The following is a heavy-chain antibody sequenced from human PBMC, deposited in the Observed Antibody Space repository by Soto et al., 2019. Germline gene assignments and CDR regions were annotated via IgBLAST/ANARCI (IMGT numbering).Heavy chain of an antibody. CDR1: GFTFSSYS. Sequence: GGSLRLSCAASGFTFSSYSMNWVRQAPGKGLEWVSSISSSSSYIYYADSLKGRFTISRDNAKNSLYLQMNSLRAEDTAVYYCAAYRSGYPAPFDPWGQGTLVTVSS. CDR3: AAYRSGYPAPFDP. V-gene: IGHV3-21*01. D-gene: IGHD3-3*01. CDR2: ISSSSSYI. J-gene: IGHJ5*02.